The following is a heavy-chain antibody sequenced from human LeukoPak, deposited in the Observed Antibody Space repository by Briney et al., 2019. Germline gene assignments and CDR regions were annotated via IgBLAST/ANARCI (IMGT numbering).Heavy chain of an antibody. Sequence: ASVKVSCKASGGTFSSYAISWVRQAPGQGLEWMGRIIPILGIANYAQKFQGRVTITADKSTSTAYMELSSLRSDDTAVYYCARDLMVGYFDYWGQGTLVTVSS. CDR2: IIPILGIA. CDR1: GGTFSSYA. CDR3: ARDLMVGYFDY. V-gene: IGHV1-69*04. D-gene: IGHD2-15*01. J-gene: IGHJ4*02.